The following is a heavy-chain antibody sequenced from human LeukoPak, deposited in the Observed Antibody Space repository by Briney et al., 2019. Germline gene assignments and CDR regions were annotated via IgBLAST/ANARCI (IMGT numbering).Heavy chain of an antibody. V-gene: IGHV3-33*08. CDR2: IWYDGSNK. CDR3: ARDSSSSHGVCDY. J-gene: IGHJ4*02. D-gene: IGHD6-6*01. Sequence: GRSLRLSCAASGFTFSSYSMNWVRQAPGKGLEWVAVIWYDGSNKYYADSVKGRFTISRDNSKNTLYLQMNSLRAEDTAVYYCARDSSSSHGVCDYWGQGTLVTVSS. CDR1: GFTFSSYS.